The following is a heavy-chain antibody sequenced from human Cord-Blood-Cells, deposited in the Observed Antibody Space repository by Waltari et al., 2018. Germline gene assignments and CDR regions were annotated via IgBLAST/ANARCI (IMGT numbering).Heavy chain of an antibody. V-gene: IGHV4-59*01. Sequence: QVQLQVSGPGLVKPSETLSLTCTVTGASISRYYWSWLRLPPGQGLEWIGYIYYWGSTNYNPSLKSRVTISVDTSKNQFSLKLSSVTAADTAVYYCARAYWAYCSGGSCYAFDIWGQGTMVTVSS. CDR2: IYYWGST. CDR3: ARAYWAYCSGGSCYAFDI. CDR1: GASISRYY. D-gene: IGHD2-15*01. J-gene: IGHJ3*02.